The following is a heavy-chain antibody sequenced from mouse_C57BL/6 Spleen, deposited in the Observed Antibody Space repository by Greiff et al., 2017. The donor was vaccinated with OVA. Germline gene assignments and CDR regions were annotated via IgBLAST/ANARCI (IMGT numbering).Heavy chain of an antibody. CDR1: GFTFSNYW. Sequence: EVQRVESGGGLVQPGGSMKLSCVASGFTFSNYWMNWVRQSPEKGLEWVAQIRLKSDNYATHYAESVKGRFTISSDDSKSSVYLQMNNLRAEDTGIYYCTGDGSSDYWGQGTTLTVSS. J-gene: IGHJ2*01. V-gene: IGHV6-3*01. CDR3: TGDGSSDY. CDR2: IRLKSDNYAT. D-gene: IGHD1-3*01.